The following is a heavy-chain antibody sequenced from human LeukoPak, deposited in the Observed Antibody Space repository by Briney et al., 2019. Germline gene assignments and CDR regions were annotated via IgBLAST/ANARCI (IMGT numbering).Heavy chain of an antibody. J-gene: IGHJ6*02. CDR3: ARGFPPPRDYYYYYGMDV. D-gene: IGHD2/OR15-2a*01. CDR2: ISVYNGQT. V-gene: IGHV1-18*01. Sequence: ASVKVSCKASGYTFNNYGVSWVRQAPGQGFEWMGWISVYNGQTIYAQKFRGRVTMTTDTSTSTAYMELGSLSSDDTAVYSCARGFPPPRDYYYYYGMDVWGQGTTVTVSS. CDR1: GYTFNNYG.